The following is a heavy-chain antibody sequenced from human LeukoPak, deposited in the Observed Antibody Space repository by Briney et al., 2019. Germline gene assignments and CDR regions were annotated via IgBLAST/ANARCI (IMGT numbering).Heavy chain of an antibody. V-gene: IGHV4-39*07. J-gene: IGHJ3*02. CDR2: IYYSGST. CDR3: ARDVIRVALYGDYEEAFDI. CDR1: GGSISSSSYY. Sequence: SETLSLTCTVSGGSISSSSYYWGWIRQPPGKGLEWIGSIYYSGSTYYNPSLKSRVTISVDTSKNQFSLKLSSVTAADTAVYYCARDVIRVALYGDYEEAFDIWGQGTMVTVSS. D-gene: IGHD4-17*01.